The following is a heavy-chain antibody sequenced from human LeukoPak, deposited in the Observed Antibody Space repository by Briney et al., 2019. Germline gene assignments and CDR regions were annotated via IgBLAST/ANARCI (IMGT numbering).Heavy chain of an antibody. V-gene: IGHV1-46*01. J-gene: IGHJ4*02. CDR3: ARAGIFDY. CDR2: INPSGGST. Sequence: ASVKVSCKASGYTFSSYYMHWVRQAPEQGLEWMGVINPSGGSTSYAQRFQGRVTMTRDTSTSTFYMELSSLRSEDTAVYYCARAGIFDYWGQGTLVTVSS. D-gene: IGHD3-10*01. CDR1: GYTFSSYY.